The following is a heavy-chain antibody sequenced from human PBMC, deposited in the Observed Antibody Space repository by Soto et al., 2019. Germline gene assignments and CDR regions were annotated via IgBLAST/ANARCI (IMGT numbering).Heavy chain of an antibody. CDR2: IYYSGST. J-gene: IGHJ6*02. V-gene: IGHV4-31*03. Sequence: PSETLSLTCTVSGGSISSGGYYWSWIGHHPGKGLEWIGYIYYSGSTYYNPSLKSRVTISVDTSKNQFSLKLSSVTAADTAVYYCARESIVVVPAAPPVWGQGTTVTVSS. D-gene: IGHD2-2*01. CDR1: GGSISSGGYY. CDR3: ARESIVVVPAAPPV.